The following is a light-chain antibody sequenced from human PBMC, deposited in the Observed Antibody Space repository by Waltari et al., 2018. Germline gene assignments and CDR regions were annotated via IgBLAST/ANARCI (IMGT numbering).Light chain of an antibody. J-gene: IGKJ4*01. Sequence: EIVLTQSPATLSLSPGERATLSCRASQSVGTYLAWYQQKPGQAPRLLISDASYRASGIPARFSGSGSGTDFTLTISSLAPEDFAIYYCQQRTDWPPLTFGGGTKVEIK. CDR1: QSVGTY. CDR2: DAS. CDR3: QQRTDWPPLT. V-gene: IGKV3-11*01.